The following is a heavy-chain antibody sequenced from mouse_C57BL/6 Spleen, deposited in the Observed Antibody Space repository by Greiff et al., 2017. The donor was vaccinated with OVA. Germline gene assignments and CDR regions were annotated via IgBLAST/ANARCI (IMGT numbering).Heavy chain of an antibody. CDR2: INPSNGGT. CDR3: ARGGDYYYGSSYGWYFDV. D-gene: IGHD1-1*01. Sequence: QVQLQQPGTELVKPGASVKLSCKASGYTFTSYWMHWVKQRPGQGLAWIGNINPSNGGTNYNEKFKSKATLTVDKSSSTAYMQLSSLTSEDPAVYYCARGGDYYYGSSYGWYFDVWGTGTTSPSPQ. J-gene: IGHJ1*03. CDR1: GYTFTSYW. V-gene: IGHV1-53*01.